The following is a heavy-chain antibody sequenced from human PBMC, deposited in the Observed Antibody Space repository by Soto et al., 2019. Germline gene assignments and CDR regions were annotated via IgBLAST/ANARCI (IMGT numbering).Heavy chain of an antibody. CDR1: RYTFTNFH. J-gene: IGHJ4*02. V-gene: IGHV1-46*01. CDR3: ARIAGPGVTYFDF. CDR2: INPSSGAA. Sequence: QVQLVQSGAEVEKPGASVTLSCKASRYTFTNFHMHWVRQAPGQGLARLGVINPSSGAATYQQKCQGRVTMSRDTSTSTVYMVLSDLRSEDTAVYYCARIAGPGVTYFDFWGQGTPVTVSS. D-gene: IGHD6-13*01.